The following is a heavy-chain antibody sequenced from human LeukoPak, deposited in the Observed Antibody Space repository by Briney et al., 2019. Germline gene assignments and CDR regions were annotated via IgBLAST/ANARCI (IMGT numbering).Heavy chain of an antibody. Sequence: GRSLRLSCAASGFTFSSDAMHWVRQAPGKGLEWVAVISYDGSNKYYADSVKGRFTISRDNAKNSLYLQMNSLRAEDTAVYYCARGSDSGAHFDYWGQGTLVTVSS. CDR1: GFTFSSDA. D-gene: IGHD2-15*01. J-gene: IGHJ4*02. CDR3: ARGSDSGAHFDY. V-gene: IGHV3-30-3*01. CDR2: ISYDGSNK.